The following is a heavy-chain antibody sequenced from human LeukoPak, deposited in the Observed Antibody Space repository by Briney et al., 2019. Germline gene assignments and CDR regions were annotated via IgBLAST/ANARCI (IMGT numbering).Heavy chain of an antibody. J-gene: IGHJ4*02. CDR3: ARDFIKGSYGPRGLSAGPDY. V-gene: IGHV1-2*02. D-gene: IGHD1-26*01. CDR2: INPTAGNT. CDR1: GYTFSNYY. Sequence: ASVKVSCKASGYTFSNYYLHWVRQAPGQGLEWMGLINPTAGNTYYAQRFQGRVTMTRDTSISTAYMELSRLRSDDTAVYYCARDFIKGSYGPRGLSAGPDYWGQGTLVTVSS.